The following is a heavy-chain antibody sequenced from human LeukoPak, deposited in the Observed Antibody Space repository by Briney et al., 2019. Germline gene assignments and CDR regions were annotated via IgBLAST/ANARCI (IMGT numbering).Heavy chain of an antibody. V-gene: IGHV4-59*01. CDR2: IYYSGST. D-gene: IGHD2-8*01. J-gene: IGHJ4*02. Sequence: PSETLSLTCTVSGGSISSYYWSWIRQPPGKGLEWIGYIYYSGSTNYNPSLKSRVTISVDTSKNQFSLKLSSVTAADTAVYYCARDDRYCTNGVCYYFGLDYWGQGTLVTVSS. CDR1: GGSISSYY. CDR3: ARDDRYCTNGVCYYFGLDY.